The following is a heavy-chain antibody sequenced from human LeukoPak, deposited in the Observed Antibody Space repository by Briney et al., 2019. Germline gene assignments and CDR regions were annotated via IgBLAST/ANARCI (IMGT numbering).Heavy chain of an antibody. J-gene: IGHJ6*03. Sequence: ASVKVSCKASGYTFTSYDINWVRQATGQGLEWMGWMNPNSGNTGYAQKFQGRVTMTRNTSISTAYMELSSLRSEDTAVYYCARSITMVRGVISTYYYYYMDVWGKGTTVTISS. CDR1: GYTFTSYD. D-gene: IGHD3-10*01. CDR2: MNPNSGNT. V-gene: IGHV1-8*01. CDR3: ARSITMVRGVISTYYYYYMDV.